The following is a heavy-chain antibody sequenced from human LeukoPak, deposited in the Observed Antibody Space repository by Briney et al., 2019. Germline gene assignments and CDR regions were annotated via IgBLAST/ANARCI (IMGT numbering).Heavy chain of an antibody. CDR3: ARHGKHGSTRDYFDY. J-gene: IGHJ4*02. CDR1: GYSFTSYW. V-gene: IGHV5-51*01. CDR2: IYPGDSDA. Sequence: GESLKISCKASGYSFTSYWIDWVRQMPGKGLEWMGIIYPGDSDARYSPSFQGQVTISADKSISTAYLQWSSLKASDTAIYYCARHGKHGSTRDYFDYWGQGTPVIVSS. D-gene: IGHD1-26*01.